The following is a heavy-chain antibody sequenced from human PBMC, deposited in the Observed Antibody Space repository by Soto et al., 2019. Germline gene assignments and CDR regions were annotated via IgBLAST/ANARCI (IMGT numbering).Heavy chain of an antibody. Sequence: EVQLVESGGGLVKPGGSLRLSCAASGFTFSSYSMNWVRQAPGKGLEWVSSISSSSSYIYYADSVKGRFTISRDNAKNSLYLQMNSLRAEDTAVYYCARESPYGDYVVYWGQGTLVTVSS. CDR3: ARESPYGDYVVY. V-gene: IGHV3-21*01. J-gene: IGHJ4*02. CDR2: ISSSSSYI. CDR1: GFTFSSYS. D-gene: IGHD4-17*01.